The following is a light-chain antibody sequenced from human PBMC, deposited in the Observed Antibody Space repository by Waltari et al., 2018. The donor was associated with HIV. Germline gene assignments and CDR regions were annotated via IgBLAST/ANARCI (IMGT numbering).Light chain of an antibody. V-gene: IGLV1-44*01. CDR3: AAWDDTLNGWV. CDR1: RSNIASNT. CDR2: SNN. Sequence: QSVLTQPPSASGTPGQRVTISCSGSRSNIASNTVNWYQQLPGTAPKLLIYSNNQRPSGVPDRFSGSKSGTSASLAISGLQSEDEADYYCAAWDDTLNGWVFGGGTKLTVL. J-gene: IGLJ3*02.